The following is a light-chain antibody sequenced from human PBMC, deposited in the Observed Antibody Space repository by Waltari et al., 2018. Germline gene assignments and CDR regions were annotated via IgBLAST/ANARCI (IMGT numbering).Light chain of an antibody. CDR3: ALYMGSGIWV. Sequence: QTVVTQEPSLSVSPGGTVTPTWACSSGSLSTTAYATWYQQTPGQAPRTLVYKANARSSGVPDRFSGSILGNTAALTITGAQADDESDYYCALYMGSGIWVFGGGTRLTVL. CDR1: SGSLSTTAY. V-gene: IGLV8-61*01. CDR2: KAN. J-gene: IGLJ3*02.